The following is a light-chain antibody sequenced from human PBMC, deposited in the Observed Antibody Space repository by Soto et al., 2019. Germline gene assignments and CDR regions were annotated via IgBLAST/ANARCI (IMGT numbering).Light chain of an antibody. CDR2: GAS. CDR1: QSVSSSY. CDR3: QQYGSSPIT. Sequence: MVVTQSPNTLTLSRGERATLSCRASQSVSSSYLAWYQQKPGQAPRLLIYGASSRATGIPDRFSGSGSGTDFTLTISRLEPEDFAVYYCQQYGSSPITVGQGTRLEIK. J-gene: IGKJ5*01. V-gene: IGKV3-20*01.